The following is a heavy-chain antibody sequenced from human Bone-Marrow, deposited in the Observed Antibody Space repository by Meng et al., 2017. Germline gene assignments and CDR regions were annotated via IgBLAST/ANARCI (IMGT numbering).Heavy chain of an antibody. CDR1: GYTFTSYY. Sequence: ASVKVSCKASGYTFTSYYMHWVRQAPGQGLEWMGIINPSGGSTSYAQKFQGRVTMTRDTSISTAYMELSRLRSDDTAVYYCARGDRRPTRDAFDIWGQGTMVTVSS. V-gene: IGHV1-46*01. J-gene: IGHJ3*02. D-gene: IGHD1-14*01. CDR3: ARGDRRPTRDAFDI. CDR2: INPSGGST.